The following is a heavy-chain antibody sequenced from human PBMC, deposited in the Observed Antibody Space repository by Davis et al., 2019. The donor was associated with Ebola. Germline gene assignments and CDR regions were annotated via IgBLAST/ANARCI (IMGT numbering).Heavy chain of an antibody. CDR2: IYYSGST. J-gene: IGHJ5*02. D-gene: IGHD4-11*01. V-gene: IGHV4-30-4*01. CDR1: GGSISSGDYY. Sequence: PSETLSLTCTVSGGSISSGDYYWSWIRQPPGKGLEWIGYIYYSGSTYYNPSLKSRVTISVDTSKNQFSLKLSSVTAADTAVYYCARARVMTNNWFDPWGQGTLVTVSS. CDR3: ARARVMTNNWFDP.